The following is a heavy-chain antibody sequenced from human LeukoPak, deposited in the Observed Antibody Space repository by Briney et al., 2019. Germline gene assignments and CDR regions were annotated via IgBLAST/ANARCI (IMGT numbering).Heavy chain of an antibody. V-gene: IGHV3-30*02. CDR2: IRYDGSNK. D-gene: IGHD2-21*02. CDR1: GFTFSSYG. CDR3: AKDHRAYCGGDCVDFDY. Sequence: GGSLRLSCAASGFTFSSYGMHWVRQAPGKGLEWVAFIRYDGSNKYYADSVKGRFTISRDNAKNSLYLQMNSLRAEDTAVYYCAKDHRAYCGGDCVDFDYWGQGTLVTVSS. J-gene: IGHJ4*02.